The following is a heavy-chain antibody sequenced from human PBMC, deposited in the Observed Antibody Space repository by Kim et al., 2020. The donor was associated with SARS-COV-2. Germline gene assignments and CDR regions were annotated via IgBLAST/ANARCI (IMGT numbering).Heavy chain of an antibody. V-gene: IGHV3-15*01. CDR2: IKSNTAGGTT. D-gene: IGHD2-15*01. CDR1: GFTFSNGW. J-gene: IGHJ4*02. Sequence: GGSLRLSCAATGFTFSNGWMSWVRQAPGRGLEWVGRIKSNTAGGTTDFAAPVKGRFTISRDDSKNTLYLLMNSLKTEDTAVSYCTTADRSILDYWGQGTL. CDR3: TTADRSILDY.